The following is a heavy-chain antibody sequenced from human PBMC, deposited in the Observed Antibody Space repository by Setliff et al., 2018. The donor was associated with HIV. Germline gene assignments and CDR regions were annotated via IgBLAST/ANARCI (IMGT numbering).Heavy chain of an antibody. J-gene: IGHJ1*01. CDR2: INPNNGNT. V-gene: IGHV1-18*01. Sequence: ASVKVSCKASGYTVISYAVYWVRQAPGQGLEWVGWINPNNGNTKYAQNFQGIVSMTTTDTSTTTAYMELRSLTSDDTAVYYCARGGYYYFDPSGFPHWGQCTLVTVSS. D-gene: IGHD3-22*01. CDR3: ARGGYYYFDPSGFPH. CDR1: GYTVISYA.